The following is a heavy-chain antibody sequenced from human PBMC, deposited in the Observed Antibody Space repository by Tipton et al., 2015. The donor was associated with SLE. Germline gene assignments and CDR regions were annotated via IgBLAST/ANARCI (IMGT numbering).Heavy chain of an antibody. CDR2: ISSSGSTI. CDR3: ARAVFHSGYGY. CDR1: GFTFSSYE. V-gene: IGHV3-48*03. D-gene: IGHD5-12*01. Sequence: LSLTCAASGFTFSSYEMNWVRQAPGKGLEWVSYISSSGSTIYYADSVKGRFTISRDNAKNSLYLQMNSLRAEDTAVYYCARAVFHSGYGYWGQGTLVTVSS. J-gene: IGHJ4*02.